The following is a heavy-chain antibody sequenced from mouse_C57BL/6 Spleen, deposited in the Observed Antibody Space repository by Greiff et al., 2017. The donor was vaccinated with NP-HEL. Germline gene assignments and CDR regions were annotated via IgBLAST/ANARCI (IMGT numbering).Heavy chain of an antibody. D-gene: IGHD1-1*01. J-gene: IGHJ2*01. CDR2: IYPGDGDT. CDR1: GYAFSSSW. CDR3: ARGGYYGPFDY. Sequence: QVQLQQSGPELVKPGASVKISCKASGYAFSSSWMNWVKQRPGKGPEWIGRIYPGDGDTNYNGKFKGKATLTADKSSSTAYMQLSSLTSEDSAVYFCARGGYYGPFDYWGQGTTLTVSS. V-gene: IGHV1-82*01.